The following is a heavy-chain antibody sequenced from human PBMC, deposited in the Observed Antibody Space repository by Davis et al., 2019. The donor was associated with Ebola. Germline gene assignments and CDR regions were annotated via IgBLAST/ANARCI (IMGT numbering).Heavy chain of an antibody. J-gene: IGHJ6*02. Sequence: PSETLSLTCSVSGVSIRSHYWNWIRQPAGKGLEWIGRIYSSGSTIYNPSLRTRVHMSIDTSKNKFSLNLTTVTAADTAVYFCAGLPIPLNYDLAVWGQGTTVIVSS. V-gene: IGHV4-4*07. CDR2: IYSSGST. CDR1: GVSIRSHY. CDR3: AGLPIPLNYDLAV. D-gene: IGHD2-2*01.